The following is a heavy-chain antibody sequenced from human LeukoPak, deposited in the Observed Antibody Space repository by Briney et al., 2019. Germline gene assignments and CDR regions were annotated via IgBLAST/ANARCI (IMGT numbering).Heavy chain of an antibody. CDR1: GFTFSSYS. V-gene: IGHV3-21*01. CDR3: AKWGSSGIDP. D-gene: IGHD6-6*01. CDR2: ISTGSSYI. J-gene: IGHJ5*02. Sequence: GGSLRLSCAASGFTFSSYSMKWVRQAPGKGLEWVSSISTGSSYIHYADSVKGRFTISRDNSENTLHLQMNSLRAEDTAVYYCAKWGSSGIDPWGQGTLVTVSS.